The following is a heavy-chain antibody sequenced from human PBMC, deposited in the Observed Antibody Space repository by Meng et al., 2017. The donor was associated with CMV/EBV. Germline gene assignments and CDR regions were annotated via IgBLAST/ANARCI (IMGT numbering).Heavy chain of an antibody. CDR3: ARLGGVTIFGVVIPNWFDP. Sequence: GSLRLSCTASGGSISSYYWSWIRQPPGKGLEWIGYIYYSGSTNYNPSLKSRVTISVDTSKNQFSLKLSSVTAADTAVYYCARLGGVTIFGVVIPNWFDPWGQGTLVTVSS. J-gene: IGHJ5*02. V-gene: IGHV4-59*01. CDR1: GGSISSYY. D-gene: IGHD3-3*01. CDR2: IYYSGST.